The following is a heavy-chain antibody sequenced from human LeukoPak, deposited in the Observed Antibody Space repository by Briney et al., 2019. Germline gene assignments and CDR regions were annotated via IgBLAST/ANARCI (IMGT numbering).Heavy chain of an antibody. J-gene: IGHJ6*04. Sequence: GGSLSLPCAASGFTFSSYGMHWVREAPGKGVVGVAVISYDGSNKYYADSVKGRFTISRDNSKNTLYLQMNSLRAEDTAVYYCARDGPSDIGDSVDVWGKGTTVITSS. CDR3: ARDGPSDIGDSVDV. CDR1: GFTFSSYG. CDR2: ISYDGSNK. D-gene: IGHD2-15*01. V-gene: IGHV3-30*03.